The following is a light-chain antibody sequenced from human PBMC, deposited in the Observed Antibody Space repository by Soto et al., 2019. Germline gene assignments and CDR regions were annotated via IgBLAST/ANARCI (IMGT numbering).Light chain of an antibody. V-gene: IGKV1-39*01. CDR2: AAS. CDR3: QQSYSTPLT. CDR1: QSISSY. Sequence: DIQMTQSPSSLSASVGDRVTITCRASQSISSYLNWYQQKPGKAPKLLIYAASSLQSGVPSRFSGSGSGTDFTLPISSLQPEVFATYYCQQSYSTPLTFGPGTKVDIK. J-gene: IGKJ3*01.